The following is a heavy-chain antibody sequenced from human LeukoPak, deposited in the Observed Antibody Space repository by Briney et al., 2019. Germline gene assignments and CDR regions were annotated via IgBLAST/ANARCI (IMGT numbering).Heavy chain of an antibody. CDR3: ARGREWELPYFDY. J-gene: IGHJ4*02. V-gene: IGHV4-31*03. CDR1: GGSISSGAYY. CDR2: IYYSGST. D-gene: IGHD1-26*01. Sequence: KPSQTLSLTCTVSGGSISSGAYYWSWIRQYPGKGLEWIGYIYYSGSTYYNPSLKSRVTISVDTSKNQFSLKLSSVTAADTAVYYCARGREWELPYFDYWGQGTLVTVPS.